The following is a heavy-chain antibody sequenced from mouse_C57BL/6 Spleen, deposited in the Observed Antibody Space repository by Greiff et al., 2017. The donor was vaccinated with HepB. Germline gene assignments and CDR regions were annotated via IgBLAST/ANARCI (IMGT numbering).Heavy chain of an antibody. Sequence: VKLVESGAELVRPGSSVKLSCKASGYTFTSYWMHWVKQRPIQGLEWIGNIDPSDSETHYNQKFKDKATLTVDKSSSTAYMQLSSLTSEDSAVYYCARGGLRLPFDYWGQGTTLTVSS. J-gene: IGHJ2*01. CDR2: IDPSDSET. CDR3: ARGGLRLPFDY. V-gene: IGHV1-52*01. CDR1: GYTFTSYW. D-gene: IGHD3-2*02.